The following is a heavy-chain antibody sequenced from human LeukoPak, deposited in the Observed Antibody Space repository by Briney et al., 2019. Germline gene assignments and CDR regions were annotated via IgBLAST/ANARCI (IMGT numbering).Heavy chain of an antibody. Sequence: PGGSLRLSCAASGFTFSDHGIHWVRHAPGKGLEWVAIIYYDGKNKYYADSAKGRFTISRENPKNTAYLQMNSLSGDDSGVYYCSRGGWPTAGTPIMDVWGQGTTVIVSS. CDR1: GFTFSDHG. CDR2: IYYDGKNK. CDR3: SRGGWPTAGTPIMDV. D-gene: IGHD6-13*01. V-gene: IGHV3-33*01. J-gene: IGHJ6*02.